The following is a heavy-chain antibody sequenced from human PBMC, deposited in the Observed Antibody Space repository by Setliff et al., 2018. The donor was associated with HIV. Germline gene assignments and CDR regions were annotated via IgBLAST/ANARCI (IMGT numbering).Heavy chain of an antibody. CDR2: INPKSGGT. CDR3: ARGFRFRGIAAAAAFDY. Sequence: GASVKVSCKTSGYTFTGYYMHWVRQAPGQGLEWMGWINPKSGGTKYAQKFQGRVTMTRDTSISTAYMELSRLRSDDTAVYYCARGFRFRGIAAAAAFDYWGQGTLVTVSS. D-gene: IGHD6-13*01. J-gene: IGHJ4*02. CDR1: GYTFTGYY. V-gene: IGHV1-2*02.